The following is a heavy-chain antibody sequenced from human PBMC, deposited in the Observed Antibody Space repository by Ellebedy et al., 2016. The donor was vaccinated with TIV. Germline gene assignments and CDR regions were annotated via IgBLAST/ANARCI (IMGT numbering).Heavy chain of an antibody. D-gene: IGHD2-2*03. Sequence: GESLKISCAASGFIISGDWMSWVRQAPGKGLEWVALISYDANNKYFADSVKGRLTISRDNSKNTLYLQMNTLRPEDTAVYYCAKVPVGFCNRPFCFYRDDWGQGTLLTVSS. CDR1: GFIISGDW. J-gene: IGHJ4*02. CDR3: AKVPVGFCNRPFCFYRDD. V-gene: IGHV3-30*18. CDR2: ISYDANNK.